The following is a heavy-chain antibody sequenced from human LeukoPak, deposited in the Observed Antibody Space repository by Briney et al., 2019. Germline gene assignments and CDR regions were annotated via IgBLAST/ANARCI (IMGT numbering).Heavy chain of an antibody. CDR1: GFTFSSFG. J-gene: IGHJ4*02. CDR2: TSYDGNEK. D-gene: IGHD6-25*01. V-gene: IGHV3-30*03. CDR3: ATGATRAATGRMGF. Sequence: GGSLRLSCAASGFTFSSFGMHWVRQAPGKGLEWVTVTSYDGNEKYYADSVKGRFTISRDNSKNTVYLQMNSLRAEDTAVYYCATGATRAATGRMGFWGQGTLVTVSS.